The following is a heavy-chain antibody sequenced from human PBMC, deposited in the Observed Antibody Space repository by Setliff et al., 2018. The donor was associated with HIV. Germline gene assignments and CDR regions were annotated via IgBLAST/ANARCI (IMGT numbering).Heavy chain of an antibody. J-gene: IGHJ5*02. CDR2: INYSGIT. CDR3: ARDPGGLYCTSSSCQGGCFDP. V-gene: IGHV4-59*11. CDR1: GGSITSHY. D-gene: IGHD2-2*01. Sequence: PSETLSLTCSISGGSITSHYWNWIRQPPGKGLEWIGSINYSGITNYNPSLRGRVSISVDTSKSQISLRLNSVSAAVTAVYYCARDPGGLYCTSSSCQGGCFDPWGQGALVTVSS.